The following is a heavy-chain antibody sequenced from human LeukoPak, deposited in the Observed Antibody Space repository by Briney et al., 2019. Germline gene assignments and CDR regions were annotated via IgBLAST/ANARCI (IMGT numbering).Heavy chain of an antibody. V-gene: IGHV4-31*03. D-gene: IGHD2-2*01. J-gene: IGHJ3*02. Sequence: PSETLSLTCTVSGGSISSGGYYWSWIRQHPGKGLEWIGYIYYSGSTYYSPSLKRRVPISVDTSKNQFSLKLSSVTAADTAVYYCARDPLSAGSRFAFDIWGQGTTVTVSS. CDR2: IYYSGST. CDR1: GGSISSGGYY. CDR3: ARDPLSAGSRFAFDI.